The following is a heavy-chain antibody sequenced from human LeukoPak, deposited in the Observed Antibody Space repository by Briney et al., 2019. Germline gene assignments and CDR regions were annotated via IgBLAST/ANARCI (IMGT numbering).Heavy chain of an antibody. CDR3: ARDPIGSRWPYYFDY. D-gene: IGHD6-13*01. Sequence: ASVKVSCKASGYIFTTYPIHWVRQAPGQRLEWMGWMNADNGNTKYSQKFQARVTITRDTSASTAYMELSSLRSEDTAVYYCARDPIGSRWPYYFDYWGQGTLVTVSS. CDR1: GYIFTTYP. CDR2: MNADNGNT. V-gene: IGHV1-3*01. J-gene: IGHJ4*02.